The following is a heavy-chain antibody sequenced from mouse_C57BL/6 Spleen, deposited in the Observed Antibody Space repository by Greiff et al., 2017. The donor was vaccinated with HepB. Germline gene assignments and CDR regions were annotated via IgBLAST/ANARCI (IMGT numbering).Heavy chain of an antibody. CDR3: ARSNYFAY. Sequence: LQQSGPELVKPGASVKISCKASGYTFTDYYMNWVKQSHGKSLEWIGDINPNNGGTSYNQKFKGKATLTVDKSSSTAYMELRSLTSEDSAVYYCARSNYFAYWGQGTLVTVSA. J-gene: IGHJ3*01. CDR2: INPNNGGT. D-gene: IGHD2-5*01. V-gene: IGHV1-26*01. CDR1: GYTFTDYY.